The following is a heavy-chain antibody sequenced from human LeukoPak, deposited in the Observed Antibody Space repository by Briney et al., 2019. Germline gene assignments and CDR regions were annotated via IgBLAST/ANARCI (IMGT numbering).Heavy chain of an antibody. J-gene: IGHJ3*02. V-gene: IGHV1-2*02. D-gene: IGHD6-13*01. CDR1: GYTFTGYY. CDR2: INPNSGDT. Sequence: GASVKVSFKASGYTFTGYYMHWVRQAPGQGLEWMGWINPNSGDTKYAQKFQGRVTMTRDTSISTAYMELTRLRSDDSAVYYCARGETEETGTRPDAFDIWGQGTMVTVSS. CDR3: ARGETEETGTRPDAFDI.